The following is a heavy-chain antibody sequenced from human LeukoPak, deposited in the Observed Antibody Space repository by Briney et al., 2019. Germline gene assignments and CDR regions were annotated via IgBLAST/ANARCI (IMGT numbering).Heavy chain of an antibody. CDR3: AKTSGYDSGFIDY. J-gene: IGHJ4*02. CDR2: ISGSGGST. D-gene: IGHD5-12*01. CDR1: GFTFSSYG. Sequence: GGSLRLSCAASGFTFSSYGMHWVRQAPGKGLEWVSAISGSGGSTYYADSVKGRFTISRDNSKNTLYLQMNSLRAEDTAVYYCAKTSGYDSGFIDYWGQGTLVTVSS. V-gene: IGHV3-23*01.